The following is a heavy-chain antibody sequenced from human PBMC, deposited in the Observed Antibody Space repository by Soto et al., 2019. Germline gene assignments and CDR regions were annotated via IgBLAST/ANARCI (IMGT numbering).Heavy chain of an antibody. Sequence: EVQLLESGGDLVQPGGSLRLSCAASGFTFSSYAMSWVRQAPGKGLEWVSTISGRGDDTYYTDSVKGRFPISRDNPKNTLYVHMNRLRAEDTAVYYCARAQPTYSSSYFDYWGQGTLVTVSS. J-gene: IGHJ4*02. D-gene: IGHD3-22*01. CDR2: ISGRGDDT. V-gene: IGHV3-23*01. CDR1: GFTFSSYA. CDR3: ARAQPTYSSSYFDY.